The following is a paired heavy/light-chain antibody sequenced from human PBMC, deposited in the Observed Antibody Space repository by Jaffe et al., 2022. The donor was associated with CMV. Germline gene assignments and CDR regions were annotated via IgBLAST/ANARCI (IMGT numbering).Heavy chain of an antibody. CDR1: GFTFSDYN. CDR2: ISAGSGHI. CDR3: VRGASTYGLDYFDH. J-gene: IGHJ4*02. V-gene: IGHV3-21*02. D-gene: IGHD3-10*01. Sequence: EVQLVESGGGLVKPGGSLRLSCAASGFTFSDYNMNWVRQAPGKGLEWVSAISAGSGHIYYGDSVKGRFTISRDNAKNSMSLQMNSLRAEDTAVYYCVRGASTYGLDYFDHWGQGIVVSVAS.
Light chain of an antibody. CDR1: QTVDSY. CDR2: DAS. J-gene: IGKJ4*01. CDR3: QQRYNWPLT. Sequence: EIVLTQSPATLSLSPGERATLSCRASQTVDSYLGWYQQRPGQAPRLLISDASIRATDIPARFSGSGSGTDFILTISSLEPEDFAVYFCQQRYNWPLTFGGGTKVEI. V-gene: IGKV3-11*01.